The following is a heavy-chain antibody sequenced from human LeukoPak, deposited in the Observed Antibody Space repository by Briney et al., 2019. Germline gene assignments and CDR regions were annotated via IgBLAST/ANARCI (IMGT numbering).Heavy chain of an antibody. CDR3: ARDIYGYFDL. CDR1: GFTFSTFN. V-gene: IGHV3-48*04. J-gene: IGHJ2*01. CDR2: ISSSSKTI. D-gene: IGHD3-16*01. Sequence: GGSLRLSCAASGFTFSTFNMKWVRQAPGKGREWVSYISSSSKTITYADSVKGRFTIYRDNAKNTLYLQTNSLRAEYTAVYYCARDIYGYFDLWGRGTLVTVSS.